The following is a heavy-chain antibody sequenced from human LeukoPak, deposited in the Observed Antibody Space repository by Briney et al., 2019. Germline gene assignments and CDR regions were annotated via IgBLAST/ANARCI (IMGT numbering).Heavy chain of an antibody. CDR3: AKDRNYGSGSSYPLFDY. CDR2: ISSSGSTI. CDR1: GFTFSDYY. J-gene: IGHJ4*02. D-gene: IGHD3-10*01. Sequence: GGSLRLSCAASGFTFSDYYMSWIRQAPGKGLEWVSYISSSGSTIYYADSVKGRFTISRDNAKNSLYLQMNSLRAEDTAVYYCAKDRNYGSGSSYPLFDYWGQGTLVTVSS. V-gene: IGHV3-11*01.